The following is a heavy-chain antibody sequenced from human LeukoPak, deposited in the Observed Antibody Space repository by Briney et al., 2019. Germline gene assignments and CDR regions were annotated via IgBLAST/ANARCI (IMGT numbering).Heavy chain of an antibody. CDR3: DTTLGYCSGGSCSD. V-gene: IGHV3-23*01. CDR2: ISGSGGST. Sequence: GGSLRLSCAASGFTFSSYAMSWVRQAPGKGLEWVSAISGSGGSTYYADSVKGRFTISRDNSKNTLYLQMNSLRAEDTAVYYCDTTLGYCSGGSCSDWGQGTLVTVSS. D-gene: IGHD2-15*01. J-gene: IGHJ4*02. CDR1: GFTFSSYA.